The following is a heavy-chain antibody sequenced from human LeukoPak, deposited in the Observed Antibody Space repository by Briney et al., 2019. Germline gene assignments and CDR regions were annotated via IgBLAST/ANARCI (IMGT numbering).Heavy chain of an antibody. J-gene: IGHJ6*03. V-gene: IGHV3-7*01. D-gene: IGHD3-10*01. Sequence: DSVKGRFTISRDNSKNSLYLQMNSLRAEDTAVYYCAKGLLTMVRGVAYYYYMDVWGKGTTVTISS. CDR3: AKGLLTMVRGVAYYYYMDV.